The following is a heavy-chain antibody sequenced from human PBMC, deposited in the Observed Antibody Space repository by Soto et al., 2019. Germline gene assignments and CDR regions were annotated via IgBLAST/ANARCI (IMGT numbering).Heavy chain of an antibody. D-gene: IGHD2-21*02. V-gene: IGHV3-23*01. CDR1: GFTFSSYA. Sequence: GGSLRLSCAASGFTFSSYAMSWVRQAPGKGLEWVSAISGSGGSTYYADSVKGRFTISRDNSKNTLYLQMNSLRAEDTAVYYCAKIFVVVTAEIPPLYDYWGQGTLVTVSS. J-gene: IGHJ4*02. CDR3: AKIFVVVTAEIPPLYDY. CDR2: ISGSGGST.